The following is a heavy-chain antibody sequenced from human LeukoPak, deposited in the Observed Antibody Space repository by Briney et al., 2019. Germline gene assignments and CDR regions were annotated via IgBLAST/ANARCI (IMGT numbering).Heavy chain of an antibody. Sequence: SVKVSCKASGGTFSSYAISWVRQAPGQGLEWMGRIIPILGIANYAQKFQGRVTITADKSTSTAYMELSSLRSEDTAVYYCARDPGYSGYDSDYWGQGTLVTVSS. CDR3: ARDPGYSGYDSDY. CDR2: IIPILGIA. CDR1: GGTFSSYA. D-gene: IGHD5-12*01. V-gene: IGHV1-69*04. J-gene: IGHJ4*02.